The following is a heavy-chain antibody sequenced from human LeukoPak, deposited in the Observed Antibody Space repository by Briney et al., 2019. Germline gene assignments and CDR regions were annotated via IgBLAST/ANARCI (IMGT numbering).Heavy chain of an antibody. CDR1: GFTFSSYA. D-gene: IGHD5-18*01. CDR3: AKGQGYNYGDSIDY. CDR2: ISGSGGST. Sequence: GGSLRLSCAASGFTFSSYAMSWVRQAPGKGLEWVSAISGSGGSTYYADSVKGRFTISRDNSKNTLYLQMNSLRDEDTAVYYCAKGQGYNYGDSIDYWGQGTLVTVSS. V-gene: IGHV3-23*01. J-gene: IGHJ4*02.